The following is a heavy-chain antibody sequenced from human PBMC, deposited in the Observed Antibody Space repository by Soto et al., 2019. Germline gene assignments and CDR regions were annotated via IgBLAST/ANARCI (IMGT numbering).Heavy chain of an antibody. Sequence: SETLSLTCTVSGGSISSGGYYWSWIRQHPGKGLDWIGYIYYSGSTYYNPSLKSRVTISVDTSKNQFSLKLSSVTAADTAVYYCARSGVLRFLGKPLYSLHSFDYWGQGTLVTVSS. CDR3: ARSGVLRFLGKPLYSLHSFDY. D-gene: IGHD3-3*01. V-gene: IGHV4-31*03. J-gene: IGHJ4*02. CDR1: GGSISSGGYY. CDR2: IYYSGST.